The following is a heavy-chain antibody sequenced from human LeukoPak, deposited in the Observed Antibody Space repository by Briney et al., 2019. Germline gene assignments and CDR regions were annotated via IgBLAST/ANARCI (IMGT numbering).Heavy chain of an antibody. D-gene: IGHD3-3*01. CDR2: INHSGST. Sequence: SETLSLTCAVYGGSFSGYYWSWIRQPPGKGLEWIGEINHSGSTNYNPSLKSRVTISVDTSKNQFSLKLSSVTAADTAVYYCARGRTGANDFWSAPSSYFDYWGQGTLVTVSS. CDR3: ARGRTGANDFWSAPSSYFDY. V-gene: IGHV4-34*01. J-gene: IGHJ4*02. CDR1: GGSFSGYY.